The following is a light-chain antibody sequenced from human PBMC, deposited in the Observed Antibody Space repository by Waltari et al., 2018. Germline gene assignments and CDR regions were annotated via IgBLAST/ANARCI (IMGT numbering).Light chain of an antibody. CDR1: QSGSSN. J-gene: IGKJ1*01. CDR2: GAS. V-gene: IGKV3-15*01. Sequence: EIVMTQSPATLSVSPGERATLSCRASQSGSSNLAWYQQEPGQAPRLLIYGASTRATGIPVRFSGSGSGTEFTLTISSMQSEDFAVYYCQQYNNWPPGTFGQGTKVEIK. CDR3: QQYNNWPPGT.